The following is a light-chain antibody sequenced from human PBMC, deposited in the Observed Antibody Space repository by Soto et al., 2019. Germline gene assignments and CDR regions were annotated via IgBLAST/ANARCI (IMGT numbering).Light chain of an antibody. J-gene: IGLJ1*01. V-gene: IGLV2-14*01. Sequence: QSALTQPASVSGSPGQSITISCTGTSSDVGTYNYVSWYQQHPGKAPKVMIYEVTYRPSGVSNRFSGSKSGNTASLTISGLQAEDEAEYYCSSYTGSSTLYVFGTGTKATVL. CDR1: SSDVGTYNY. CDR3: SSYTGSSTLYV. CDR2: EVT.